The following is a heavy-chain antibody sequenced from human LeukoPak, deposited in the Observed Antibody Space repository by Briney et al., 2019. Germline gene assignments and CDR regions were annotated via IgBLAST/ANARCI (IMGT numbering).Heavy chain of an antibody. D-gene: IGHD1-26*01. V-gene: IGHV1-8*03. J-gene: IGHJ4*02. CDR2: MNPNSGNT. CDR3: ARGKWELLYYYFDY. Sequence: ASVKVSCKASGYTFTSYDINWVRQATGQGLEWMGWMNPNSGNTGYAQKFQGRVTITRNTSISTAYMELSSLRSEDTAVYYCARGKWELLYYYFDYWGQGTLVTVSS. CDR1: GYTFTSYD.